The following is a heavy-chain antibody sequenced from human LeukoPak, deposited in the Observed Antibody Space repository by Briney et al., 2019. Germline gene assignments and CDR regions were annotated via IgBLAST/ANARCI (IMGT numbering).Heavy chain of an antibody. V-gene: IGHV3-21*01. CDR2: ISGSSGFI. D-gene: IGHD1-1*01. CDR3: ASKNSGGSTWSGIN. J-gene: IGHJ4*02. Sequence: GGSLRLSCAASGFTFSSYSMIWVRQAPGKGLEWVSSISGSSGFIFYADSVKGRFTISRDNARNSLYLQLNSLRVEDTAVYYCASKNSGGSTWSGINWGQGALVTVSS. CDR1: GFTFSSYS.